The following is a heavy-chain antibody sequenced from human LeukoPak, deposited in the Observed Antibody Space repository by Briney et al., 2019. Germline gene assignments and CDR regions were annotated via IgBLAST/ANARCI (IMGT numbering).Heavy chain of an antibody. CDR2: IYHSGST. Sequence: PSQTLSLTCAVSGGSISSGGYSWSWIRQPPGKGLEWIGYIYHSGSTYYNPSLKSRVTISVDRSKNQFSLKLSSVTAADTAVYYCARESRSGSYSYGFDPWGQGTLVTVSS. D-gene: IGHD1-26*01. V-gene: IGHV4-30-2*01. CDR1: GGSISSGGYS. J-gene: IGHJ5*02. CDR3: ARESRSGSYSYGFDP.